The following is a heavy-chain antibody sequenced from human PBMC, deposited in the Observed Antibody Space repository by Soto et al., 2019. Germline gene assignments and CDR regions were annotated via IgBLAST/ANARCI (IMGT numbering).Heavy chain of an antibody. CDR2: ISGSGGST. V-gene: IGHV3-23*01. D-gene: IGHD6-13*01. J-gene: IGHJ4*02. CDR3: AKDLIPDVLVPQYYFDC. Sequence: EVQLLESGGGLVQPGGSLRLSCAASGFTFSRYAMSWVRQAPGKGLEWVSAISGSGGSTYYADSVKGRFTISRDNSNNTLYLQMNSLRAEDTAVYYCAKDLIPDVLVPQYYFDCWGQGTLVTVSS. CDR1: GFTFSRYA.